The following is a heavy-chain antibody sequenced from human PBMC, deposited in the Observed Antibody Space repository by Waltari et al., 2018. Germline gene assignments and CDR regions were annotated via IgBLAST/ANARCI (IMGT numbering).Heavy chain of an antibody. D-gene: IGHD3-3*01. CDR2: IYYSGRT. Sequence: QVQLQESGPGLVKPSQTLSLTCPVSGGSISSGDYYWSWIRQPPGKGLEWIGYIYYSGRTYYNPSLKSRVTISVDTSKNQFSLKLSSVTAADTAVYYCARGHYDFWSGYHGWFDPWGQGTLVTVSS. J-gene: IGHJ5*02. CDR3: ARGHYDFWSGYHGWFDP. V-gene: IGHV4-30-4*08. CDR1: GGSISSGDYY.